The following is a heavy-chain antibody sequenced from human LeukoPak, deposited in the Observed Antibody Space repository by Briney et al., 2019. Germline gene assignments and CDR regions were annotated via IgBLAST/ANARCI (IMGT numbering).Heavy chain of an antibody. Sequence: SQTLSLTCAVSGGSISSGGYYWSWIRQPPGKGPEWIGYIYYSGSTYYNPSLKSRVTISVDTSKNQFSLKLSSVTAADTAVYYCARVPATGWFDPWGQGTLVTVSS. J-gene: IGHJ5*02. CDR1: GGSISSGGYY. D-gene: IGHD2-2*01. CDR3: ARVPATGWFDP. CDR2: IYYSGST. V-gene: IGHV4-31*11.